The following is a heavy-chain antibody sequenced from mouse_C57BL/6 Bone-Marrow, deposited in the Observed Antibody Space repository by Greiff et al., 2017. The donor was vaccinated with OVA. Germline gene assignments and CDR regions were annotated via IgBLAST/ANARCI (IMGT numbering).Heavy chain of an antibody. CDR2: IYPGDGDT. CDR1: GYAFSSSW. J-gene: IGHJ1*03. Sequence: VKLQESGPELVKPGASVKISCKASGYAFSSSWMNWVKQRPGKGLEWIGRIYPGDGDTNYNGKFKGKATLTADKSSSTAYMQLSSLTSEDSAVYFCASPYCYVSSYDWYFDVWGTGTTVTVSS. V-gene: IGHV1-82*01. CDR3: ASPYCYVSSYDWYFDV. D-gene: IGHD1-1*01.